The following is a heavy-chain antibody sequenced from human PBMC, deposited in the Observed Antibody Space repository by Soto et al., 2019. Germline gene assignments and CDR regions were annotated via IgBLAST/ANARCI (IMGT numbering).Heavy chain of an antibody. CDR2: INSDGTRT. V-gene: IGHV3-74*01. D-gene: IGHD3-10*01. CDR1: GFTFSTYW. CDR3: VQGSPGFAADPDAYHF. J-gene: IGHJ3*01. Sequence: DVHLVESGGGLVQPGGSLRLSCAASGFTFSTYWMHWVRQAPGKGLVWVSRINSDGTRTNYADSVKGRFTISRDNTKNTLFLQMSRLRAEDTAVYYCVQGSPGFAADPDAYHFWGQGTMVTVSS.